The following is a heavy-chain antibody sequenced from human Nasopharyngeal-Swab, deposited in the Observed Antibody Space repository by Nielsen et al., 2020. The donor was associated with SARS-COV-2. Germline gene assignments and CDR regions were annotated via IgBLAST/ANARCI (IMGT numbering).Heavy chain of an antibody. V-gene: IGHV3-23*01. J-gene: IGHJ6*03. CDR2: ISGSGDNT. D-gene: IGHD6-13*01. Sequence: GWSLRLSCEASGFTFESYGMTWVRQAPGKGLEWVSTISGSGDNTHYADSVRGRFTISRDNSQRTVFLQMTSLRAEDTALYYCAKDPSAAMDVWGKGTTVIVSS. CDR1: GFTFESYG. CDR3: AKDPSAAMDV.